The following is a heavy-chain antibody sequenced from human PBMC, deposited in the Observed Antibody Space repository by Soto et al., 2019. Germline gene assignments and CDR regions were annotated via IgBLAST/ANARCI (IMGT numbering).Heavy chain of an antibody. V-gene: IGHV4-4*02. D-gene: IGHD4-17*01. J-gene: IGHJ4*02. CDR3: ATEGTTVTPDY. CDR2: IFHSGST. Sequence: SETLSLTCAVSGGSIRSNNWWGWVRQPPGKGLEWIGEIFHSGSTNYNPSLKTRVTISVDTSKNQFSLKLSSVTAADTAVYYCATEGTTVTPDYWGQGTLVTVSA. CDR1: GGSIRSNNW.